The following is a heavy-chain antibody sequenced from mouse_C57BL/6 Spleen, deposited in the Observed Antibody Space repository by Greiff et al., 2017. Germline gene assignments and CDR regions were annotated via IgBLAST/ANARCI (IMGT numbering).Heavy chain of an antibody. J-gene: IGHJ2*01. CDR1: GYTFTSYW. Sequence: VQLQQSGTVLARPGASVKMSCKTSGYTFTSYWMHWVKQRPGQGLEWIGAIYPGNSDTSYNQKFKGKAKLTAVTSASTAYMELSSLTNEDSAVYYCTRGDYYSLYYFDYWGQGTTLTVSS. CDR2: IYPGNSDT. D-gene: IGHD1-1*01. CDR3: TRGDYYSLYYFDY. V-gene: IGHV1-5*01.